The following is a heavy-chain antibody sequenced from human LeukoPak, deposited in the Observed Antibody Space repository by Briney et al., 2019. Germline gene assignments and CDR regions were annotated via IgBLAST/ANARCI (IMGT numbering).Heavy chain of an antibody. V-gene: IGHV3-23*01. J-gene: IGHJ5*02. CDR2: ISGSGGST. CDR1: GYTFSSYA. CDR3: AKEGVAATVSDYNWFDP. Sequence: GGCLRLSWAASGYTFSSYAMSWVRQAPGKGLEWVSAISGSGGSTYYADSVKGRFTISRDNSKNTLYLQMNSLRAEDTAVYYCAKEGVAATVSDYNWFDPWGQGTLVTVSS. D-gene: IGHD2-15*01.